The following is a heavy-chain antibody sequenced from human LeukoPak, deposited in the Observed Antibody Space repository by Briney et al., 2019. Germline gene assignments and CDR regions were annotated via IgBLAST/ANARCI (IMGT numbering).Heavy chain of an antibody. CDR3: ARVPPVKRSGAFDI. CDR2: IYHSGST. V-gene: IGHV4-38-2*02. D-gene: IGHD3-10*01. Sequence: SETLSLTCTVSGYSISSGYYWGWIRQPPGKGLEWIGSIYHSGSTYYNPSLKSRVTISVDTSKNQFSLKLSSVTAADTAVYYCARVPPVKRSGAFDIWGQGTMVTVSS. J-gene: IGHJ3*02. CDR1: GYSISSGYY.